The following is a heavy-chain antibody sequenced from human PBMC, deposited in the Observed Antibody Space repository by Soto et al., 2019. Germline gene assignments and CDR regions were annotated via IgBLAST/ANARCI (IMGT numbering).Heavy chain of an antibody. Sequence: EVQLVESGGGLVKPGESLRLSCVASGFTFKNYNMNWVRQPQGKGLEWVSSIGGSDTFTYYADSVKGRFTISRDNAKSSLFLQMNSLRVEDTAVYFCVRDGSLLGMTRWGQGTLVTVSS. D-gene: IGHD3-10*01. CDR3: VRDGSLLGMTR. V-gene: IGHV3-21*02. J-gene: IGHJ4*02. CDR1: GFTFKNYN. CDR2: IGGSDTFT.